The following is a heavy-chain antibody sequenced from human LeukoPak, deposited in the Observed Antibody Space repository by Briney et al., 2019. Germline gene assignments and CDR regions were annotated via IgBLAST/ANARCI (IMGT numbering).Heavy chain of an antibody. CDR3: ARRYCSSGTCCLDH. CDR2: IYTSGNT. CDR1: GGSISGYY. Sequence: SETLSLTCTVSGGSISGYYWSWTRQPPGKGLEWIGYIYTSGNTNYNPSLKSRVTISVDTPKSQFSLKLSSVTAADTAVYYCARRYCSSGTCCLDHWGQGTLVTVSS. J-gene: IGHJ4*02. V-gene: IGHV4-4*09. D-gene: IGHD2-15*01.